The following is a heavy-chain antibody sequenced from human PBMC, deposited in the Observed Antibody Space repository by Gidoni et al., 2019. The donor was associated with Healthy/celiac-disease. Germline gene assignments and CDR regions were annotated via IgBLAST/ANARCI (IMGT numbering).Heavy chain of an antibody. Sequence: EVQLVESGGGLVQPGGSLRLSCAASGFTFSSYEMNWVRQAPRKRLEWVSYISSSGSTIYYADSVKGRFTISRDNAKNSLYLQMNSLRAEDTAVYYCARDTLDTAMVPGYWYFDLWGRGTLVTVSS. CDR1: GFTFSSYE. CDR3: ARDTLDTAMVPGYWYFDL. D-gene: IGHD5-18*01. CDR2: ISSSGSTI. J-gene: IGHJ2*01. V-gene: IGHV3-48*03.